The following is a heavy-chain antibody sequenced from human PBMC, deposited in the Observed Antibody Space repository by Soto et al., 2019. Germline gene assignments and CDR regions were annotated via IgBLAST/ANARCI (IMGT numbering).Heavy chain of an antibody. D-gene: IGHD6-6*01. CDR2: ISGSGGST. Sequence: EVQLLESGGGLVQPGGSLRLSCAASGFTFSSYAMSWVRQAPGKGLEWVSAISGSGGSTYYADSVKGRFTISRDNSKNTLYLQMNSLRAEDTAVYYCPFFSSSYDVFDYWGQGTLVTVSS. CDR1: GFTFSSYA. V-gene: IGHV3-23*01. CDR3: PFFSSSYDVFDY. J-gene: IGHJ4*02.